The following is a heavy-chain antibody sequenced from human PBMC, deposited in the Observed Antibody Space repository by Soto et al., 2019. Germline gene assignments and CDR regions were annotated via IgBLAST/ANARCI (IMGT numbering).Heavy chain of an antibody. J-gene: IGHJ4*02. CDR1: GFTFSTYA. V-gene: IGHV3-23*01. CDR2: ISGSGSGT. D-gene: IGHD5-12*01. Sequence: GALRLSCVASGFTFSTYAMTWVRQAPGKGLEWVSAISGSGSGTNYADSVKGRFTISRDNSKNILYLQMNSLRAEDTAVYYCAKSDSGYDYFDYWGQGIRVTVSS. CDR3: AKSDSGYDYFDY.